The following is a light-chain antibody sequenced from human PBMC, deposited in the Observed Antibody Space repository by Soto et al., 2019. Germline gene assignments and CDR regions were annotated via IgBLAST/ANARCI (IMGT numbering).Light chain of an antibody. V-gene: IGKV1-39*01. CDR3: QQSYNIPRAT. J-gene: IGKJ1*01. CDR2: AAS. Sequence: DIQMTQSPSSLSASVGDRVTITCRASQSISIYLNWYQQKPGKAPKVLIYAASSLQSGVPPRFSGSGSGTDFTLTISSLQPEDFATYFCQQSYNIPRATFGQGTRWIS. CDR1: QSISIY.